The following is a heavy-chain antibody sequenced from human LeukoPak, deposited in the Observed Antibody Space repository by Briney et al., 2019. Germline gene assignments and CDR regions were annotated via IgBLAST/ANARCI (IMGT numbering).Heavy chain of an antibody. CDR2: ISYSGTP. V-gene: IGHV4-34*01. D-gene: IGHD6-19*01. Sequence: PSETLSLTCAVSGDSFSGFYWTWVRQAPGKGLEWIGEISYSGTPRYHPPLNSRLTITLDTSKKQISLNLSPVTATDTAVYFCVRGNVKHYHSVADEYYYYMDVWGKGTAVIVSS. J-gene: IGHJ6*03. CDR1: GDSFSGFY. CDR3: VRGNVKHYHSVADEYYYYMDV.